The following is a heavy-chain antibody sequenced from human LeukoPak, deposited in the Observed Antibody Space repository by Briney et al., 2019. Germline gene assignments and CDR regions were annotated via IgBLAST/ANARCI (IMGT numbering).Heavy chain of an antibody. J-gene: IGHJ4*02. D-gene: IGHD3-9*01. CDR3: AKNYIDPYYDILTGYYRGFDY. Sequence: GGSLRLSCAASGFTFSSYAMSWVRQASGKGLEWVSAISGSGGSTYYADSVKGRFTISRDNSKNTLYLQMNSLRAEDTAVYYCAKNYIDPYYDILTGYYRGFDYWGQGTLVTVSS. CDR2: ISGSGGST. V-gene: IGHV3-23*01. CDR1: GFTFSSYA.